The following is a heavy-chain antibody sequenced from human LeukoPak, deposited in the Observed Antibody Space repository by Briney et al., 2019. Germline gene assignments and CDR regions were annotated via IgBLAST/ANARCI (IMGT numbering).Heavy chain of an antibody. CDR1: GLTFTSKD. J-gene: IGHJ4*02. V-gene: IGHV3-69-1*01. CDR2: ISRSGTT. CDR3: GMSAI. Sequence: VGFLRLSCATSGLTFTSKDTNWFRQAPGKGLEWDSSISRSGTTINADSVRGPFTLSRDNASNSLFLQLSSLREEDTAVYYCGMSAIRGQGTLVTVSS.